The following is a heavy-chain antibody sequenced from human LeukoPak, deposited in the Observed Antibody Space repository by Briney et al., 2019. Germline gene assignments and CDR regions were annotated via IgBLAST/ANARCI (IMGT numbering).Heavy chain of an antibody. CDR1: GFIFSDYY. CDR2: ITTNGAST. D-gene: IGHD6-19*01. Sequence: GGSLRLSCAASGFIFSDYYMTWIRQAPGKGLEWISYITTNGASTYYAGSVKGRFTISRDNAQNSLFLQMNSLRAEDTAIYYCARVGLDNTGWHISWFDPWGQGTLVTVSS. CDR3: ARVGLDNTGWHISWFDP. V-gene: IGHV3-11*01. J-gene: IGHJ5*02.